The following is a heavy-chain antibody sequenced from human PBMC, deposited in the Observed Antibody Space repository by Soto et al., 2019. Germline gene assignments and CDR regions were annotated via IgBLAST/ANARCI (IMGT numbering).Heavy chain of an antibody. CDR1: GYTFTSYA. CDR3: AGDRAVVRGVISHYYYYGMDV. CDR2: INAGNGNT. J-gene: IGHJ6*02. V-gene: IGHV1-3*01. Sequence: GASVKVSCKASGYTFTSYAMHWVRQAPGQRLEWMGWINAGNGNTKYSQKFQGRVTITRDTSASTAYMELSSLRSEDTAVYYCAGDRAVVRGVISHYYYYGMDVWGQGTTVTVSS. D-gene: IGHD3-10*01.